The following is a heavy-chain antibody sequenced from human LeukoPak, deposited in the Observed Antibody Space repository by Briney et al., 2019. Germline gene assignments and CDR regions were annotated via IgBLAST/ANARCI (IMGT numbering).Heavy chain of an antibody. V-gene: IGHV1-2*02. Sequence: GASVKVSCKASGYTFTGYYMHWVRQAPGQGLEWMGWINPDSGATNYAQKFQGRVTMTRDTSISTAYMELSRLRSDDTAVYFCARDTLFMVRGVINDYWGQGTLVTVSS. CDR2: INPDSGAT. CDR3: ARDTLFMVRGVINDY. D-gene: IGHD3-10*01. J-gene: IGHJ4*02. CDR1: GYTFTGYY.